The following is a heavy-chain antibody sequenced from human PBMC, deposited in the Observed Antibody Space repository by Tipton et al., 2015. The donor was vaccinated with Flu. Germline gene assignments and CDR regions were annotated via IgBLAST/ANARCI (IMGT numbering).Heavy chain of an antibody. J-gene: IGHJ6*02. D-gene: IGHD5-24*01. CDR1: GFTFSGSA. CDR2: IRSKANSYAT. Sequence: QLVQSGGGLVQPGGSLKLSCAASGFTFSGSAMHWVRQASGKGLEWVGRIRSKANSYATAYAASVKGRFTISRDDSKNTAYLQMNSLKTEDTAVYYCTRNHGYNFPQIVYGMDVWGQGTTVTVSS. V-gene: IGHV3-73*01. CDR3: TRNHGYNFPQIVYGMDV.